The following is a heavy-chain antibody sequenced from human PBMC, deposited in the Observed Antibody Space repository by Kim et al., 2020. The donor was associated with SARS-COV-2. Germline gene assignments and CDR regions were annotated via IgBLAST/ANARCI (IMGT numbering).Heavy chain of an antibody. V-gene: IGHV5-51*01. J-gene: IGHJ6*02. CDR1: GYSFTSYW. Sequence: GESLKISCKGSGYSFTSYWIGWVRQMPGKGLEWMGIIYPGDSDTRYSPSFQGQVTISADKSISTAYLQWSSLKASDTAMYYCARLGAYCSSTSCYGAYYYYGMDVWGQGTTVTVSS. CDR2: IYPGDSDT. D-gene: IGHD2-2*01. CDR3: ARLGAYCSSTSCYGAYYYYGMDV.